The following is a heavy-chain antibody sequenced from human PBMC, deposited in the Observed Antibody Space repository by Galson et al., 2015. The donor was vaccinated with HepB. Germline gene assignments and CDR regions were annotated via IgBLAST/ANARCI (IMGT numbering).Heavy chain of an antibody. D-gene: IGHD5-12*01. J-gene: IGHJ4*02. V-gene: IGHV3-23*01. Sequence: SLRLSCAASGFTFSTYAMNWVRQAPGKGLEWVSAISGSGGSTYNADSVKGRFTISRDNSKNTLHLQMNSLRAEDTAIYYCAKASGTRGYGAYLDYRGQGTLVTVSS. CDR1: GFTFSTYA. CDR3: AKASGTRGYGAYLDY. CDR2: ISGSGGST.